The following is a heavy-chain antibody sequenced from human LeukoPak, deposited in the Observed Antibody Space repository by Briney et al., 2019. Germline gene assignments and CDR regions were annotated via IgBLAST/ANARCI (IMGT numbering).Heavy chain of an antibody. V-gene: IGHV4-39*07. Sequence: PSDTLSLTCSVSGGSISSSSVYWGWIRQPPGKGLEWIGSFYYTESTVYNPSLKSRVTISVDTSNNQFSLKLSSVTAADTAVYYCARGEAPRITIFGVVIYSAFDYWGQGTLVTVSS. J-gene: IGHJ4*02. CDR2: FYYTEST. CDR3: ARGEAPRITIFGVVIYSAFDY. CDR1: GGSISSSSVY. D-gene: IGHD3-3*01.